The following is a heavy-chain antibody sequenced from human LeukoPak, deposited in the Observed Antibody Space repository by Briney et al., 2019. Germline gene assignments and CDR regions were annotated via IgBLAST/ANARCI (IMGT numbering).Heavy chain of an antibody. CDR3: ARRSVGGGERFDY. J-gene: IGHJ4*02. CDR2: VYYSGNT. V-gene: IGHV4-61*01. D-gene: IGHD3-16*01. CDR1: GGSVSSGSYY. Sequence: SETLSLTCTVSGGSVSSGSYYWIWIRQPPGKGLEWIGYVYYSGNTNYSPSLKSRVTISVDTSKNQFSLKLTSVTAADTAVYYCARRSVGGGERFDYWGQGTLVTVSS.